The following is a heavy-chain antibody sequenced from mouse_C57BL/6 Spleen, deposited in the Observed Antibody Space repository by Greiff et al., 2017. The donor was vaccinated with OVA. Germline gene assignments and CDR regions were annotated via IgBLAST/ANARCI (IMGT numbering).Heavy chain of an antibody. CDR1: GYSITSGYD. CDR3: AREVGDYDGGFAY. Sequence: EVQRVESGPGMVKPSQSLSLTCTVTGYSITSGYDWHWIRHFPGNKLEWMGYISYSGSTNYNPSLKSRISITHDTSKNHFFLKLNSVTTEDTATYYCAREVGDYDGGFAYWGQGTLVTVSA. V-gene: IGHV3-1*01. D-gene: IGHD2-4*01. CDR2: ISYSGST. J-gene: IGHJ3*01.